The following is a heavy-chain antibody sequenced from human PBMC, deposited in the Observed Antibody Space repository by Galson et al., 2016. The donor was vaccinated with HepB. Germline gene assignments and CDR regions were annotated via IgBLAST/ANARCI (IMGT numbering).Heavy chain of an antibody. V-gene: IGHV3-33*01. CDR3: ARGPDRLVASAMGGVDV. CDR1: GFTFSDYI. Sequence: SLRLSCAASGFTFSDYIMHWVRQAPGKGLEWVAVIWYDGSNKYYADSVKGRFTTSRDNSKNTLYLQMNSLRAEDTAVYHCARGPDRLVASAMGGVDVWGTGTTVTVSS. D-gene: IGHD2-8*02. CDR2: IWYDGSNK. J-gene: IGHJ6*04.